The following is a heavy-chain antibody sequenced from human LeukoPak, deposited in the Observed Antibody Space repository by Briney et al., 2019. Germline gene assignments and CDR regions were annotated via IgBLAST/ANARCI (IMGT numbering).Heavy chain of an antibody. V-gene: IGHV3-30*18. CDR1: GFTFSSYG. CDR3: AKTLLPMVRALFDY. Sequence: GGSLRLSCAASGFTFSSYGMHWVRQAPGKGLEWVAVISYDGSNKYYADSVKGRFTISRDNSKNTLYLQMNSLRAEDTAVYYCAKTLLPMVRALFDYWGQGTLVTVSS. CDR2: ISYDGSNK. J-gene: IGHJ4*02. D-gene: IGHD3-10*01.